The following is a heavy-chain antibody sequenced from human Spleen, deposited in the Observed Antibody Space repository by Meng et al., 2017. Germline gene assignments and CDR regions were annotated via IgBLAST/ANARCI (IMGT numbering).Heavy chain of an antibody. Sequence: LLLQESGSGLVKPSESLSLTCTVSGGSISTSGYYWGWIRQPPGKGLEWIGSIGHSGFTYYTPSLKSRVTVSIDTSRNQFSLWLTSVTAADTAVYYCVRSSGWVKTGFDPWGQGTLVTVSS. CDR1: GGSISTSGYY. D-gene: IGHD6-19*01. V-gene: IGHV4-39*01. J-gene: IGHJ5*02. CDR3: VRSSGWVKTGFDP. CDR2: IGHSGFT.